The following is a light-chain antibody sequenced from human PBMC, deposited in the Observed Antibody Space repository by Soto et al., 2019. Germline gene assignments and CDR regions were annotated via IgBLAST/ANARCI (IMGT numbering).Light chain of an antibody. Sequence: QSVLTQPGSVSGSPGQSITLSCTGTSNDVGTYNLVSWYQQHPGKAPKLIIFEGFKRPSGVSNRFSGSKSGNTASLTISGLQAEDEADYYCSSYAGSTTYVFGTGTKVTVL. J-gene: IGLJ1*01. CDR2: EGF. V-gene: IGLV2-23*01. CDR3: SSYAGSTTYV. CDR1: SNDVGTYNL.